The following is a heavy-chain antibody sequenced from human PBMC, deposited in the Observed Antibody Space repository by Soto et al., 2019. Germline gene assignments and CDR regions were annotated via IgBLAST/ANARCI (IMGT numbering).Heavy chain of an antibody. CDR3: AIPRPGYCSSTSCYFTTRHFDY. V-gene: IGHV1-69*02. CDR2: IIPILGIA. J-gene: IGHJ4*02. D-gene: IGHD2-2*01. CDR1: GGTFSSYT. Sequence: QVQLVQSGAEVKKPGSSVKVSCKASGGTFSSYTISWVRQAPGQGLEWMGRIIPILGIANYAQKFQGRVTITGDKSTSTAYMERSSLRSEDTAVYYCAIPRPGYCSSTSCYFTTRHFDYWGQGTLVPVSS.